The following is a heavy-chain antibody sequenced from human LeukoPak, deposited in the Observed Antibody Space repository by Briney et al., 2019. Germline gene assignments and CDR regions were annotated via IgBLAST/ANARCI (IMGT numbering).Heavy chain of an antibody. J-gene: IGHJ6*03. V-gene: IGHV3-48*04. CDR3: ARDREDGYNLDYYYYMDV. D-gene: IGHD5-24*01. Sequence: GGSLRLSCAASGFTFSSYWMSWVRQAPGKGLEWVSYISSSGSTIYYADSVKGRFTISRDNAKNSLYLQMNSLRAEDTAVYYCARDREDGYNLDYYYYMDVWGKGTTVTISS. CDR2: ISSSGSTI. CDR1: GFTFSSYW.